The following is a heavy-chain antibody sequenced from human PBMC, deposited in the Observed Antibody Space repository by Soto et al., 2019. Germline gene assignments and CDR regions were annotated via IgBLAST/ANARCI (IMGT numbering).Heavy chain of an antibody. CDR3: ARRERYYGTPGWFDP. V-gene: IGHV4-39*01. J-gene: IGHJ5*01. CDR2: VCSDEAT. D-gene: IGHD3-10*01. Sequence: SQTLSLTCSGSGTSINNVANYWGWIHQPPRMGPEWIWTVCSDEATCCYTTLTSRGASSVGTTKNKFSLNRRPVTAADTAIYFCARRERYYGTPGWFDPWGQGTLVTVSS. CDR1: GTSINNVANY.